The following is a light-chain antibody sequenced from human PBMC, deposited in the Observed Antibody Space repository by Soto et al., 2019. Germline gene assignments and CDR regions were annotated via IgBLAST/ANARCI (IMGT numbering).Light chain of an antibody. Sequence: EIVFTQSPGTLSLSPGERATLCCRASQSVSSSYLAWYQQKPGQAPRLLIYGASSRATGIPDRFSGSGSGTDFTLTISRLEPEDFAVYYCQQYGSSPGTFGQGTKVDIK. CDR2: GAS. V-gene: IGKV3-20*01. CDR1: QSVSSSY. CDR3: QQYGSSPGT. J-gene: IGKJ1*01.